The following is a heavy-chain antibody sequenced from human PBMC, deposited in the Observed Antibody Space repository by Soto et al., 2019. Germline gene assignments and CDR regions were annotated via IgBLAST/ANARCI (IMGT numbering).Heavy chain of an antibody. Sequence: VQLLESGGGLVQPGGSLRLSCAASGFTFSEYAMTWVRQAPGKGLEWVSVIGGAGSNIYYADSVEGRFTVSRDDSKNTLYLRMDSLRVEDTAVYYCANDFVCRNGVYDGFDIWGLGTMVTVSS. CDR3: ANDFVCRNGVYDGFDI. D-gene: IGHD2-8*01. CDR1: GFTFSEYA. V-gene: IGHV3-23*01. CDR2: IGGAGSNI. J-gene: IGHJ3*02.